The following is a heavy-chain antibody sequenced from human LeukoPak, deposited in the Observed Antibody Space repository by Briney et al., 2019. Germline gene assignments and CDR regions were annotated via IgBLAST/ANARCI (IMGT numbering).Heavy chain of an antibody. CDR3: ARVLYCSGGSCYLYYFDY. V-gene: IGHV1-18*01. CDR2: ISAYNGNT. D-gene: IGHD2-15*01. Sequence: ASVNVSRKPSVYTLTCYVISRVRQAPAQGREWMGWISAYNGNTNYAHKLQRRVTMTTDTSTSTAYMELRSLRADDTAVYYCARVLYCSGGSCYLYYFDYWGQGTLVTVSS. CDR1: VYTLTCYV. J-gene: IGHJ4*02.